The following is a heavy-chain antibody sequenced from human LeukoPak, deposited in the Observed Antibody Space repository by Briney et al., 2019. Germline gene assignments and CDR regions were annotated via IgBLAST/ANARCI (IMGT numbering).Heavy chain of an antibody. Sequence: GASVKVSCKASGYTFTGYYMHWVRQAPGQGLERMGWINPNSGGTNYAQKFQGRVTMTRDTSISTAYMELSRLRSDDTAVYYCARAQSILSSNWFDPWGQGTLVTVSS. CDR1: GYTFTGYY. CDR2: INPNSGGT. V-gene: IGHV1-2*02. D-gene: IGHD2-15*01. J-gene: IGHJ5*02. CDR3: ARAQSILSSNWFDP.